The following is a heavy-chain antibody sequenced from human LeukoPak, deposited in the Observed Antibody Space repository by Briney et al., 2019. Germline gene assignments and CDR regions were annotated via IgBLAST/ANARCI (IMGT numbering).Heavy chain of an antibody. J-gene: IGHJ4*02. D-gene: IGHD1-26*01. CDR1: GFSFSDNY. CDR3: ARSRGVGPGAYFDY. Sequence: GGSLRLSCAASGFSFSDNYMSWIRQAPGQGLEWVSYISNTGSQTMYAESVRGRFTISRDNAKNSLYLEMNSLRADDTAVYYCARSRGVGPGAYFDYWGQGTVVTVSS. CDR2: ISNTGSQT. V-gene: IGHV3-11*03.